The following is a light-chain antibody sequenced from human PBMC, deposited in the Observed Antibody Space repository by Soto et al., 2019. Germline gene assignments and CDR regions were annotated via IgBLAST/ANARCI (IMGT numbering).Light chain of an antibody. CDR2: DVS. J-gene: IGLJ3*02. CDR3: SSYTSSSTLV. V-gene: IGLV2-14*03. Sequence: QSALTQPASVSGSPGQSITISCTGTSSDVGGYNYVSWYQHHPGKAHKLMIYDVSNRPSGVSNRFSGSKSGNTASLTISGLHAEDDADYYCSSYTSSSTLVFGGGTKLTVL. CDR1: SSDVGGYNY.